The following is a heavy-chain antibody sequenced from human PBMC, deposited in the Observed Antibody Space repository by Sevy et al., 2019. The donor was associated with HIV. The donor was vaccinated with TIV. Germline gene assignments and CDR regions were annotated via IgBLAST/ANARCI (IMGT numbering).Heavy chain of an antibody. V-gene: IGHV3-30*04. CDR2: ISYDGSNK. Sequence: GGSLRLSCAASGFTFSSYAMHWVRQAPGKGLEWVAVISYDGSNKYYADSVKGRFTISRDNSKNTLFLQMNSLRAEETAVYYCARAGKDTAMAGGYYYYGMDVWGQGTTVTVSS. D-gene: IGHD5-18*01. J-gene: IGHJ6*02. CDR1: GFTFSSYA. CDR3: ARAGKDTAMAGGYYYYGMDV.